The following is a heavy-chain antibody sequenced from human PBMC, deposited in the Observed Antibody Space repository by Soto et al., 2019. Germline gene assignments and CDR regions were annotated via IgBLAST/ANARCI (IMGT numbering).Heavy chain of an antibody. D-gene: IGHD3-22*01. V-gene: IGHV1-24*01. Sequence: ASVKVSCKVSGYTLTELSMHWVRQAPGKGLEWMGGFDPEDGETIYAQKFQGRVTMTEDTSTDTAYMELSSLRSEDTAVYYCATWANYYDSSDYGMDVWGQGTTVTVSS. CDR1: GYTLTELS. J-gene: IGHJ6*02. CDR2: FDPEDGET. CDR3: ATWANYYDSSDYGMDV.